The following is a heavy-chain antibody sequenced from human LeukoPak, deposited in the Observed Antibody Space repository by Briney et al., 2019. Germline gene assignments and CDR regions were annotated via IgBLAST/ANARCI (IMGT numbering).Heavy chain of an antibody. D-gene: IGHD3-22*01. CDR2: ISSSGSTI. V-gene: IGHV3-11*01. J-gene: IGHJ2*01. Sequence: GGSLRLSCAASEFTFSDYYMSWIRQAPGKGLEWVSYISSSGSTIYYADSVKGRFTISRDNSKNTLYLQMNSLRAEDTAVYYCAKDFKEYYYDSSAFDLWGRGTLVTVSS. CDR3: AKDFKEYYYDSSAFDL. CDR1: EFTFSDYY.